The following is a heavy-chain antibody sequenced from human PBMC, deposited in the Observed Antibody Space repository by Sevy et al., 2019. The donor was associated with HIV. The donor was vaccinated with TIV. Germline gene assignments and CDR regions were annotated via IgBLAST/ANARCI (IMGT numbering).Heavy chain of an antibody. CDR1: GFTFGDYA. V-gene: IGHV3-49*03. J-gene: IGHJ4*02. CDR3: TRDRGRLQGYYFDY. CDR2: IRSKAYGGTT. Sequence: GGSLRLSCTASGFTFGDYAMSWFRQAPGKGLEWVGFIRSKAYGGTTEYAASMKGRFTISRDDSKGIAYLQMNSLKTEDTAVYYCTRDRGRLQGYYFDYWGQGTLVTVSS. D-gene: IGHD4-4*01.